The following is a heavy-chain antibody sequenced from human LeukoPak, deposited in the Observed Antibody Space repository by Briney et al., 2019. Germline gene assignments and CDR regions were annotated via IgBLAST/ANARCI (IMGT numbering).Heavy chain of an antibody. CDR2: ISSSGRTI. D-gene: IGHD3-10*02. Sequence: GGSLRLSCAASGFTFSSYEMNWVRQAPGKGLEWVSYISSSGRTIYYADSVKGRFTLSRDNAKNSLYLQMNSLRAEDTAVYYCAELGITMIGGVWGKGTTVTISS. CDR1: GFTFSSYE. V-gene: IGHV3-48*03. J-gene: IGHJ6*04. CDR3: AELGITMIGGV.